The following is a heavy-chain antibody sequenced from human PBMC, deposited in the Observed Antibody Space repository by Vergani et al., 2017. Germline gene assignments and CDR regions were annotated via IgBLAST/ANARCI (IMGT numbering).Heavy chain of an antibody. Sequence: EVQLVESGGGLVQPGGSLRLSCAASGFTFSSYWMSWVRQAPGKGLEWVANIKQDGSEKYYVDSVKGRFTSSRDNAKNSLYLQMNSLRAEDTAVYYCARDDPHYDFWSGYFHWGQGTLVTVSS. V-gene: IGHV3-7*03. CDR3: ARDDPHYDFWSGYFH. D-gene: IGHD3-3*01. J-gene: IGHJ4*02. CDR1: GFTFSSYW. CDR2: IKQDGSEK.